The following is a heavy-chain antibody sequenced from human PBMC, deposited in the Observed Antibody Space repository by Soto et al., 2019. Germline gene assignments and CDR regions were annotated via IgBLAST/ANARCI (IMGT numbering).Heavy chain of an antibody. Sequence: QVHLVQSGAEVKKPGSSVKVSCKASGYTFDSYTINWVRQAPGQRLEWMGRIIPMLGMSNYALKFQGRVTSTADNSTTPAYMHPSILRSDDTAVYYCARSYGSGSRAFHYWCQGILVTVSS. CDR2: IIPMLGMS. CDR3: ARSYGSGSRAFHY. V-gene: IGHV1-69*02. CDR1: GYTFDSYT. J-gene: IGHJ4*02. D-gene: IGHD3-10*01.